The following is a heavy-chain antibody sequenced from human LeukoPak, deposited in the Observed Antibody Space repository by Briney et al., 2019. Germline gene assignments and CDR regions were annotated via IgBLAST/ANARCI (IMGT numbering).Heavy chain of an antibody. V-gene: IGHV1-2*02. CDR3: ERISGAYPGKSSFDI. D-gene: IGHD3-10*01. CDR1: GYTLIVYT. J-gene: IGHJ3*02. Sequence: GASVKVSCKASGYTLIVYTMHWVPPAPGQGLEWMGWINPHSGGSNYAQKFQGRVTMTRDTSINTAYMELSRLRSDYTAAYYYERISGAYPGKSSFDIWGQGTLVTVSS. CDR2: INPHSGGS.